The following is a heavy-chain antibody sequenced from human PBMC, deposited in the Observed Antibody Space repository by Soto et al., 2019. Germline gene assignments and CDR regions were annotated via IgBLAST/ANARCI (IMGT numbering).Heavy chain of an antibody. CDR1: GFTFSTYA. CDR2: ILGNGNSP. CDR3: ARDGPDGFTFDY. D-gene: IGHD5-12*01. J-gene: IGHJ4*02. V-gene: IGHV3-64*07. Sequence: EVHLVESGGGLVQPGGSLRLSCVASGFTFSTYAMQWVRQAPGKGLEYVSAILGNGNSPYYADSVKGRFTISRDNSKNTLYLQMDSLRPEDMALYYCARDGPDGFTFDYWGQGTLVTVSS.